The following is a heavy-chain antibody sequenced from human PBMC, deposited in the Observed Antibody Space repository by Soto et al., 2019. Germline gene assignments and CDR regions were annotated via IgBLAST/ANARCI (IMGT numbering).Heavy chain of an antibody. D-gene: IGHD3-22*01. CDR3: AREGGYYDSSGSGVYHYYGVDV. Sequence: QVQLQGSGPRLVKPSETLSLTCTVFGGSISRYYWSWIRQPAGKGLEWIGRIDSSGSTNYDPSLRSRVTVSVDTSKHQFSLRVTSVTAADTAVYYCAREGGYYDSSGSGVYHYYGVDVWGQGTTVTVSS. CDR2: IDSSGST. CDR1: GGSISRYY. J-gene: IGHJ6*02. V-gene: IGHV4-4*07.